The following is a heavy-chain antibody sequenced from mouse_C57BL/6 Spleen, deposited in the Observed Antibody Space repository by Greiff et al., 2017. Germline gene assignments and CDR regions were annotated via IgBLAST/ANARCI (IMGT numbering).Heavy chain of an antibody. J-gene: IGHJ1*03. CDR3: ARGIKWYFDV. CDR2: IYPGSGNT. D-gene: IGHD2-4*01. V-gene: IGHV1-84*01. Sequence: LVESGPELVKPGASVKLSCKASGYTFTDYYIHWVKQRPGHGLEWIGCIYPGSGNTKYNEKFKGKATLTVDTSSSTAYMQLSSLTSEDSAVYLCARGIKWYFDVWGTGTTVTVSS. CDR1: GYTFTDYY.